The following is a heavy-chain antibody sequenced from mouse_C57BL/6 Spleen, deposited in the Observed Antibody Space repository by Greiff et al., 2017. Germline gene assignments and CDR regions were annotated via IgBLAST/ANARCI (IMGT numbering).Heavy chain of an antibody. CDR3: ARRNSTFFDY. CDR2: IYPGGGYT. J-gene: IGHJ2*01. Sequence: QVQLQQSGAELVRPGTSVKMSCKASGYTFTNYWIGWAKQRPGHGLEWIGDIYPGGGYTNYNEKFKGKATLTADKSSSTAYMQFSSLTSEDSAIYYCARRNSTFFDYWGQGTTLTVSS. D-gene: IGHD2-1*01. V-gene: IGHV1-63*01. CDR1: GYTFTNYW.